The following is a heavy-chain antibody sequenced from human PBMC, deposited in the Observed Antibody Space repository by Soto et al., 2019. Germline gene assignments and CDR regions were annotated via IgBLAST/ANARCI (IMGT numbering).Heavy chain of an antibody. V-gene: IGHV1-18*01. D-gene: IGHD3-10*01. J-gene: IGHJ4*02. CDR2: ISAYNGNT. Sequence: ASVKVSCKASGYTFTSYGISGARQAPGQGLEWMGWISAYNGNTNYAQKLQGRVTMTTDTSTSTAYMELRSLRSDDTAVYYCARDQFFTQNPQLDWGQGTLVTVSS. CDR1: GYTFTSYG. CDR3: ARDQFFTQNPQLD.